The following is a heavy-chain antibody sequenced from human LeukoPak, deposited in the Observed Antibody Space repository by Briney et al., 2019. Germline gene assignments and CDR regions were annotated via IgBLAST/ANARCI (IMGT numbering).Heavy chain of an antibody. D-gene: IGHD4-11*01. CDR1: EFTFSSYS. V-gene: IGHV3-21*01. CDR2: ISRSSTDM. CDR3: ARSDYFNYKSHFDY. Sequence: PGGSLRLSCEVSEFTFSSYSMNWVRQAPGKGLNWVSSISRSSTDMYYADSVKGRFTISRDNAKNSVYLQMNSLRAEDTAMYYCARSDYFNYKSHFDYWGQGTLVTVSS. J-gene: IGHJ4*02.